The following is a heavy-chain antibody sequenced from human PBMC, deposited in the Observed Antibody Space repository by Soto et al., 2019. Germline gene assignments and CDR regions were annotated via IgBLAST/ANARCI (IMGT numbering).Heavy chain of an antibody. CDR1: GYTFTSYD. V-gene: IGHV1-8*01. D-gene: IGHD4-17*01. Sequence: ASVKVSCKASGYTFTSYDINWVRQATGQGLEWMGWMNPNSGNTGYAQKFQGRVTMTRNTSISTAYMELSSLRSEDTAVYYCARGSRVTTNYRFDYWGQGTLVTVSS. J-gene: IGHJ4*02. CDR3: ARGSRVTTNYRFDY. CDR2: MNPNSGNT.